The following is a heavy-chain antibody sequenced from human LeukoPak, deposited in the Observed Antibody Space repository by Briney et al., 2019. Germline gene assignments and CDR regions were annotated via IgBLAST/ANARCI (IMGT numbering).Heavy chain of an antibody. CDR1: GFTFSRYS. Sequence: PGGSLRLSCAASGFTFSRYSMNWVRQAPGKGLEWVAVISYDGSNKYYADSVKGRFTISRDNSKNTLYLQMNSLRAEDTAVYYCARPSEDCGGDCYYYYFDYWGQGTLVTVSS. J-gene: IGHJ4*02. V-gene: IGHV3-30*03. D-gene: IGHD2-21*02. CDR3: ARPSEDCGGDCYYYYFDY. CDR2: ISYDGSNK.